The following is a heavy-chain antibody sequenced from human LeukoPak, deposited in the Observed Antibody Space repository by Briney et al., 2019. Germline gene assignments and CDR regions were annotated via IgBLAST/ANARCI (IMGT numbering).Heavy chain of an antibody. CDR1: GGTFSSYV. V-gene: IGHV1-69*05. CDR3: ARDRCSSTSCPREVGFDY. J-gene: IGHJ4*02. D-gene: IGHD2-2*01. CDR2: IIPIFGTA. Sequence: SVKVSCKASGGTFSSYVISWVRQAPGQGLEWMGGIIPIFGTANYAQKLQGRVTMTTDTSTSTAYMELRSLRSDDTAVYYCARDRCSSTSCPREVGFDYWGQGTLVTVSS.